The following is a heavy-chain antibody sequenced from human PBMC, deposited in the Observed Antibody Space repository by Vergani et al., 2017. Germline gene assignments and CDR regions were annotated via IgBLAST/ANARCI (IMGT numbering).Heavy chain of an antibody. D-gene: IGHD2-8*02. CDR2: IYYSGST. CDR1: GCSISSGGYY. CDR3: VRGNGGVTCPKDNWLAP. J-gene: IGHJ4*02. V-gene: IGHV4-31*03. Sequence: QVQLQESGPGLVKPSQTLSLTCTVSGCSISSGGYYWSWIRQHPGKGLEWIGYIYYSGSTYYNPSLKSRVTISVDTSKNQFSLKLSSVTAADTAVYYCVRGNGGVTCPKDNWLAPGGRGILATFSS.